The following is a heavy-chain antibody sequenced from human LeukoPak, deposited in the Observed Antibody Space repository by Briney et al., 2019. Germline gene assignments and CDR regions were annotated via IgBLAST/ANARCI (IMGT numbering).Heavy chain of an antibody. CDR2: ISYDGSNE. D-gene: IGHD2-21*01. CDR3: AKEFNRGLPDY. V-gene: IGHV3-30*18. J-gene: IGHJ4*02. CDR1: GFTFSTYG. Sequence: GGSLRLSCAASGFTFSTYGVHWIRQAPGKGLEWVAVISYDGSNEYYADSVKGRFTISRDNSKNTLYLRMSSLRAEDTAVYYCAKEFNRGLPDYWGQGTLVTVPS.